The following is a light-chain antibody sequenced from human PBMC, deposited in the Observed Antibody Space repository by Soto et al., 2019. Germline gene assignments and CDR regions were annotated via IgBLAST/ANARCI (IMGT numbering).Light chain of an antibody. CDR2: GAS. Sequence: EMVLTQSPGTLSLSPGERATLSCRASQSVSNNYLAWYQQKPGQAPRLLIYGASNRATGIPDRFSGSGSGTDFTLTISRLEPEDFAVYYCQLSQQRSSWPPIAFGQGTRLEIK. CDR3: QLSQQRSSWPPIA. J-gene: IGKJ5*01. V-gene: IGKV3D-20*02. CDR1: QSVSNNY.